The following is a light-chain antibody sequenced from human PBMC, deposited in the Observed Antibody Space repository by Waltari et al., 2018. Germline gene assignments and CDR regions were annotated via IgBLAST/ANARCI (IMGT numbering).Light chain of an antibody. Sequence: DIVMTQSPDSLAVSLGERATINCKSSQSLLYSSNNKNSLTWYQQKPGQPPKLLIYWASTRESGVPNRFRGSGSGTNFTLPISSLQAEDVAVYYCQKYYSLPLTFGGGTKVEIK. V-gene: IGKV4-1*01. CDR1: QSLLYSSNNKNS. CDR2: WAS. J-gene: IGKJ4*01. CDR3: QKYYSLPLT.